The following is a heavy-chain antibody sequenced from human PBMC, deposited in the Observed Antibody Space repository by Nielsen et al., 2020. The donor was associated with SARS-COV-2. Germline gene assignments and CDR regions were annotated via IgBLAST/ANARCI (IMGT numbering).Heavy chain of an antibody. J-gene: IGHJ6*02. CDR3: ARAAPGSSWYYYGMDV. D-gene: IGHD6-13*01. CDR2: ISTNTGNP. Sequence: ASVKVSCKAFGYTFTSYAMNWVRQAPGQGLEWMGWISTNTGNPTYAQGFTGRFVFSLDTSVSTAYLQISSLKAEDTAVYYCARAAPGSSWYYYGMDVWGQGTTVTVSS. V-gene: IGHV7-4-1*02. CDR1: GYTFTSYA.